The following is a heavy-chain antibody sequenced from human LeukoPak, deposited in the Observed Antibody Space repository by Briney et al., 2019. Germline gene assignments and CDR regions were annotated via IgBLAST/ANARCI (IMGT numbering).Heavy chain of an antibody. D-gene: IGHD4-17*01. V-gene: IGHV3-30*18. Sequence: GGSLRLSCAASGFTFSSYGMHWVRQAPGKGLEWVAVISYDGSNKYYADSVKGRFTISRDNSKNTLYLQMNSLRAEDTAVYYCAKTRSGYGDYESAFDIWGQGTMVTVSS. CDR1: GFTFSSYG. J-gene: IGHJ3*02. CDR2: ISYDGSNK. CDR3: AKTRSGYGDYESAFDI.